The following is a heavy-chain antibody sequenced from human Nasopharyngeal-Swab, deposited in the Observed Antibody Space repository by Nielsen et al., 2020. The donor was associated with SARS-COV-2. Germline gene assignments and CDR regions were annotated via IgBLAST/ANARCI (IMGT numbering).Heavy chain of an antibody. CDR2: IYVGNGDT. CDR1: GFSFTNYV. J-gene: IGHJ4*02. CDR3: ASPDYGDY. V-gene: IGHV1-3*01. Sequence: ASVKVSCKASGFSFTNYVIHWVRQAPGQRPEWMGWIYVGNGDTQYTPNFQGRVTFTRDTSANTAYMEMSGLTSEDTAVFYCASPDYGDYWGQGTLVTVSS.